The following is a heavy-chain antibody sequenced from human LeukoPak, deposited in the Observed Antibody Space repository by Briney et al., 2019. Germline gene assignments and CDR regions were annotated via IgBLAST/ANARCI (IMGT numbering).Heavy chain of an antibody. Sequence: SETLSLTCTVSGGSISSYYWSWIRQPPGKGLGWSGGIYTSGSTNYNPSLKSRVTMSVDTSKNQFSLKLSSVTAADTAVYYCARAGTYYYDSSGHGRGVLDIWGQGTMVTVSS. CDR3: ARAGTYYYDSSGHGRGVLDI. CDR2: IYTSGST. CDR1: GGSISSYY. J-gene: IGHJ3*02. V-gene: IGHV4-4*07. D-gene: IGHD3-22*01.